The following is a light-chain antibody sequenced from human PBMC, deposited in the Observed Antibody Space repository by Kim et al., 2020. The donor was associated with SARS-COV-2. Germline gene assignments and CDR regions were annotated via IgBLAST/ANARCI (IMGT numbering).Light chain of an antibody. CDR2: YDN. V-gene: IGLV3-21*04. J-gene: IGLJ2*01. CDR3: QVCDSRSDVV. Sequence: SYELTQPPSASVAPGKTASIACGGNNIGSKSVHWYQQRPGQAPVLVINYDNDRPSGIAERFSGPNSGNTATLTISRVEAGDEADYYCQVCDSRSDVVFGGWTQLTVL. CDR1: NIGSKS.